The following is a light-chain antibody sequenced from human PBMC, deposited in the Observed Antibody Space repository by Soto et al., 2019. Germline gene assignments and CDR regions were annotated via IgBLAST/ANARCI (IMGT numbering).Light chain of an antibody. CDR2: GAS. CDR1: QSISSSF. V-gene: IGKV3-20*01. Sequence: EIVLTQSPGTLSLSPGERATLSCRASQSISSSFLAWYQQKPGQAPRLLIYGASSRATGIPDRFSGSGSGTDLTLTISRLEPEDFAVFYCQQYDRSPWTFGQGTKVEIK. CDR3: QQYDRSPWT. J-gene: IGKJ1*01.